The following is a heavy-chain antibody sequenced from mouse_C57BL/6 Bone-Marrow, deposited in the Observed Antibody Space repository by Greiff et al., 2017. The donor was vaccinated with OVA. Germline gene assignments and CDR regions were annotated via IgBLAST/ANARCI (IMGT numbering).Heavy chain of an antibody. CDR2: ISSGGDYI. D-gene: IGHD1-1*01. V-gene: IGHV5-9-1*02. Sequence: EVNLVESGEGLVKPGGSLKLSCAASGFTFSSYAMSWVRQTPEKRLEWVAYISSGGDYIYYADTVKGRFTISRDNARNTLYLQMSSLKSEDTAMYYCTRGVTVVATRYFDVWGTGTTVTVSS. CDR3: TRGVTVVATRYFDV. CDR1: GFTFSSYA. J-gene: IGHJ1*03.